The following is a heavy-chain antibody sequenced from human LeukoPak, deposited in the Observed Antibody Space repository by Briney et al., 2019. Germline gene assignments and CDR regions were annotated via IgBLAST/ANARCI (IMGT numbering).Heavy chain of an antibody. D-gene: IGHD2-21*02. CDR1: GFISTTYA. V-gene: IGHV3-23*01. CDR2: IKGGGGDP. CDR3: AKGGHDFNPFYW. J-gene: IGHJ4*02. Sequence: GGSLRLSCAASGFISTTYAMGWVRQAPGKGLEWVSSIKGGGGDPFYADSVKGRFTISRDNSKNTLFLQLNSLRAEDTAVYYCAKGGHDFNPFYWWGQGTLVTVPS.